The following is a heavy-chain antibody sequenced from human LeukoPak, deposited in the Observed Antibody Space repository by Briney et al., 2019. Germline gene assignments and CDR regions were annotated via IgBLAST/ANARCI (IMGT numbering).Heavy chain of an antibody. CDR3: AKDPRLAGPGNPYFDY. CDR2: ISGNGGST. D-gene: IGHD4-23*01. CDR1: GFAFSGYA. V-gene: IGHV3-23*01. J-gene: IGHJ4*02. Sequence: PGGSLRLSCAASGFAFSGYAMTWVRQAPGKGLEWVSTISGNGGSTFFADSVRGRFTISRDNSKNTLYLQMNSLRAEDTAVYYCAKDPRLAGPGNPYFDYWGQGTLVTVSS.